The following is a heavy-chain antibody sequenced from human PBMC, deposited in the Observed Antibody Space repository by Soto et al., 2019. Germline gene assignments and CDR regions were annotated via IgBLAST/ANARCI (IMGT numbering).Heavy chain of an antibody. V-gene: IGHV5-10-1*01. J-gene: IGHJ5*02. D-gene: IGHD6-13*01. CDR3: ARRYSSSKVFWFDP. CDR2: IDPSDSYT. Sequence: PRESLKISCKGSGYSFTSYWISLVRHMPGKGLEWMGRIDPSDSYTNYSPSFQGHVTISADKSISTAYLQWSSLKASDTAMYYCARRYSSSKVFWFDPWGQGTLVTVSS. CDR1: GYSFTSYW.